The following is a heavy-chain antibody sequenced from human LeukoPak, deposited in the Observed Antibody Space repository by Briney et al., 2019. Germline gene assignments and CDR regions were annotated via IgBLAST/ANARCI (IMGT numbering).Heavy chain of an antibody. J-gene: IGHJ4*02. CDR1: GFTISSYG. CDR2: ISGSGGST. V-gene: IGHV3-23*01. D-gene: IGHD2-2*01. Sequence: AGGSLRLSCAASGFTISSYGMHWVRQAPGKGLEWVSAISGSGGSTYYADSVKGRFTISRDNSKNTLYLQMNSLRAEDTAVYYCAKKTWVVVPAAAAILNYWGQGTLVTVSS. CDR3: AKKTWVVVPAAAAILNY.